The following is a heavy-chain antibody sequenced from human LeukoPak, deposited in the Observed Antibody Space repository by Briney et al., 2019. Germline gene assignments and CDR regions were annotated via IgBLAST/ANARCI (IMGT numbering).Heavy chain of an antibody. J-gene: IGHJ5*02. D-gene: IGHD6-19*01. V-gene: IGHV3-23*01. CDR2: ISGSGSST. CDR3: AKDRYSSGWYVGNWFDP. CDR1: GFTFSSYE. Sequence: GGSLRLSCAASGFTFSSYEMSWVRQAPGKGLEWVSAISGSGSSTYYADSVKGRLTVSRDNSKNTLYLQMNSLRVDDTAVYYCAKDRYSSGWYVGNWFDPWGQGTLVTVSS.